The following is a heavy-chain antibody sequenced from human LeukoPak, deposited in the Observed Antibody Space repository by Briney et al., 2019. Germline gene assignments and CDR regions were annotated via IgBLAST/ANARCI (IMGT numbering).Heavy chain of an antibody. D-gene: IGHD3-22*01. CDR2: IYTSGST. Sequence: SETLSLTCTVSGGSISSYYWSWIRQPAGKGLEWIGRIYTSGSTNYNPSFKSRVTMSVDTSKNQFSLKLSSVTAADTAVYYCARGLRYYDSSGYRTGYWFDPWGQGTLVTVSS. CDR1: GGSISSYY. J-gene: IGHJ5*02. V-gene: IGHV4-4*07. CDR3: ARGLRYYDSSGYRTGYWFDP.